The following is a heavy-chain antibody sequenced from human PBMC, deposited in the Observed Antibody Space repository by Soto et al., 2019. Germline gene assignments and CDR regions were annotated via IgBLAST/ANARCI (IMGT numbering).Heavy chain of an antibody. CDR2: INHSGST. Sequence: QVQLQQWGAGLLKPSETLSLTCAVYGGSFSGYYWSWIRQPPGKGLEWIGEINHSGSTNYNPSLKSRVTISVHTSKNQFSLKLSSVTAADTAVYYCARGGTYDYVWGSYRYTWFDPWGQGTLVTVSS. D-gene: IGHD3-16*02. CDR1: GGSFSGYY. J-gene: IGHJ5*02. V-gene: IGHV4-34*01. CDR3: ARGGTYDYVWGSYRYTWFDP.